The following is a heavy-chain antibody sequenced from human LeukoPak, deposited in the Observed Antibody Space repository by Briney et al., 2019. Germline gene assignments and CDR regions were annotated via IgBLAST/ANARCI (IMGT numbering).Heavy chain of an antibody. J-gene: IGHJ6*03. CDR3: ARGDYMDV. CDR1: GGSISSSSYY. Sequence: SETLSLTCTVSGGSISSSSYYWGWIRQPPGKGLEWIGSIYYSGSTNYNPSLKSRVTISVDTSKNQFSLKLSSVTAADPAVYYCARGDYMDVWGKGTTVTVSS. V-gene: IGHV4-39*07. CDR2: IYYSGST.